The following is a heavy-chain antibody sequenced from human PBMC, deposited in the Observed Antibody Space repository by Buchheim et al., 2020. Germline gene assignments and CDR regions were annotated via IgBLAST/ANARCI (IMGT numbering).Heavy chain of an antibody. V-gene: IGHV3-30*18. CDR3: AKDWVYYYGMDV. CDR1: GFTFSSYG. J-gene: IGHJ6*02. D-gene: IGHD3-16*01. Sequence: QVQLVESGGGVVQPGRSLRLSCAASGFTFSSYGMHWVRQAPGKGLEWVAVISYDGSNKYYADSVKGRFTIPRDNSKNTLYLQMNSLRAEDTAVYYCAKDWVYYYGMDVWGQGTT. CDR2: ISYDGSNK.